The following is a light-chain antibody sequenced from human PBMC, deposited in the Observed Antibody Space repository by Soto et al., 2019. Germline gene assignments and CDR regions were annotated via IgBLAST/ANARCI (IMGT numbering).Light chain of an antibody. Sequence: EFVLTQSPGTLSLSPGARATLSCRASQTVRNNYLAWYQQKPGQAPRLLIYRTSNRATGIPDRFSGSGSGTDFTLTISRLEPEDFAVYWCQQYDSSPRTFGQGTKVDIK. CDR1: QTVRNNY. CDR2: RTS. V-gene: IGKV3-20*01. CDR3: QQYDSSPRT. J-gene: IGKJ1*01.